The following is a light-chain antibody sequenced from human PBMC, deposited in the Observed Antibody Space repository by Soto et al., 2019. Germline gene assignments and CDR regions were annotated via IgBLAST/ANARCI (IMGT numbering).Light chain of an antibody. Sequence: DIQMTQSPSPLSASVGDRVTITCQASQDISNYLNWYQQKPGKAPKLLIYDASNLEIGVPSRFSGSGSGTDFTFTISSLQPEDIATYYCQQYDNFPYTFGGGTKVEIK. CDR1: QDISNY. CDR2: DAS. CDR3: QQYDNFPYT. J-gene: IGKJ4*01. V-gene: IGKV1-33*01.